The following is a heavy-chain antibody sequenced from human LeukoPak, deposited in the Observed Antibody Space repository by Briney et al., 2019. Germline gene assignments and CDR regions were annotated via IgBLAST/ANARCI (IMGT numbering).Heavy chain of an antibody. Sequence: GGSLRLSCAASGFTFSNNAMSWVRQAPGKGLEWVSSISGSGRGGGTNYADSVRGRFTISRDNSKDTLYLQMNSLRAEDTAVYYCVGGVVVAATFDYWGQGTLVTVSS. CDR1: GFTFSNNA. D-gene: IGHD2-15*01. CDR2: ISGSGRGGGT. J-gene: IGHJ4*02. V-gene: IGHV3-23*01. CDR3: VGGVVVAATFDY.